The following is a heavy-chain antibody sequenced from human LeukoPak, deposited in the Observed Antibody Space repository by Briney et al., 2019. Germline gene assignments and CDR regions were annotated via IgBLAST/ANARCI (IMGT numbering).Heavy chain of an antibody. Sequence: GGSLRLSCAASGFTFSTYNMNWVRQAPGKGLEWVSSITSSSSYIYYADSVKGRFTISRDNAKNSLYLQMNSLRAEDTAVYYCAELGITMIGGVWGKGTTVTISS. J-gene: IGHJ6*04. V-gene: IGHV3-21*01. CDR2: ITSSSSYI. CDR1: GFTFSTYN. CDR3: AELGITMIGGV. D-gene: IGHD3-10*02.